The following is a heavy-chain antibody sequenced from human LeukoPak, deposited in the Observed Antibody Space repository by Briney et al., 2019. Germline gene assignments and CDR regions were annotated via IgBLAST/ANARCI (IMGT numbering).Heavy chain of an antibody. J-gene: IGHJ4*02. CDR3: ARLEMTTHFDY. V-gene: IGHV4-39*01. CDR2: IYYSGST. D-gene: IGHD5-24*01. CDR1: GGSISSSSYY. Sequence: SETLSPTCTVSGGSISSSSYYWGWIRQPPGKGREWIGSIYYSGSTYYNPSLKSRVTISVDTSKNQFSLKLSSVTAADTAVYYCARLEMTTHFDYWGQGTLVTVSS.